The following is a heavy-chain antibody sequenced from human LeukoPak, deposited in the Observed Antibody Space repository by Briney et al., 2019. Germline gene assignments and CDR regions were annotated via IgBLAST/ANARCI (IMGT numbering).Heavy chain of an antibody. J-gene: IGHJ6*03. CDR2: INAGNGNT. D-gene: IGHD5-18*01. CDR3: ARAYGDTATSYYYYYYMDV. Sequence: ASVKVSCKASGYTFTSYAMHWVRQAPGQRLEWMGWINAGNGNTKYSQEFQGRVTITRDTSASTAYMELSSLRSEDMAVYYCARAYGDTATSYYYYYYMDVWGKGTTVTVSS. CDR1: GYTFTSYA. V-gene: IGHV1-3*03.